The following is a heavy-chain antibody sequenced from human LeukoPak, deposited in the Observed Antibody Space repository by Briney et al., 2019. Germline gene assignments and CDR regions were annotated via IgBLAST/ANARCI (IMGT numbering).Heavy chain of an antibody. J-gene: IGHJ6*03. V-gene: IGHV2-70*11. CDR3: ARMTTRGQGYYYYMDV. CDR1: GFSLSTRGMC. D-gene: IGHD4-11*01. Sequence: SGPALVKPTPTLTLTCTFSGFSLSTRGMCVSWIRQPPGKALEWLARIDWDDDKYYSTSLKTRLTISKDTSKNQVVLTMTNMDPVDTATYYCARMTTRGQGYYYYMDVWGKGTTVTVSS. CDR2: IDWDDDK.